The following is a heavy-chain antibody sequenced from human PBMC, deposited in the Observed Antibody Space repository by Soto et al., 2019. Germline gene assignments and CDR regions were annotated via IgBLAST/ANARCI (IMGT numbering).Heavy chain of an antibody. J-gene: IGHJ4*02. CDR2: VYSGGTT. Sequence: EVQLVETGGGLIQPGGSLRLSCAASGFTVSNFYMSWVRQAPGKGLEWVSNVYSGGTTSYTDSVKGRFTISRDNSRNTLYLHVNSLRAEGTAVYYCARGYSYGEPFDYWGQGTLVTVSS. V-gene: IGHV3-53*02. CDR3: ARGYSYGEPFDY. CDR1: GFTVSNFY. D-gene: IGHD5-18*01.